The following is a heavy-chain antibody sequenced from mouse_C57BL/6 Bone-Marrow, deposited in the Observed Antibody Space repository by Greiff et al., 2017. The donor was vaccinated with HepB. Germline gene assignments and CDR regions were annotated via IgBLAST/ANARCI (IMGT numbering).Heavy chain of an antibody. CDR2: IYPRSGNT. J-gene: IGHJ4*01. D-gene: IGHD1-1*01. CDR3: AVYYGSSDYYAMDY. Sequence: QVQLQQSGAELARPGASVKLSCKASGYTFTSYGISWVKQRTGQGLEWIGEIYPRSGNTYYNEKFKGKATLTADKSSSTAYMELRSLTSEDSAVYFCAVYYGSSDYYAMDYWGQGTSVTVSS. CDR1: GYTFTSYG. V-gene: IGHV1-81*01.